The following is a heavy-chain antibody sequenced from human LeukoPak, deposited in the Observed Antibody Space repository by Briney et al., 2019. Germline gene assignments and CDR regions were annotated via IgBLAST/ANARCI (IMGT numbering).Heavy chain of an antibody. V-gene: IGHV3-30*18. Sequence: PGRSLRLSCAASGFTFSSYGMHWVRQAPGKGLEWVAVISYDGSNKYYADSVKGRFTISRDNSKNTLYLQMNSLRAEDTAVYYCAKADPGNSGCSWFRDQYAFDIWGQGTMVTVSS. J-gene: IGHJ3*02. D-gene: IGHD6-13*01. CDR2: ISYDGSNK. CDR3: AKADPGNSGCSWFRDQYAFDI. CDR1: GFTFSSYG.